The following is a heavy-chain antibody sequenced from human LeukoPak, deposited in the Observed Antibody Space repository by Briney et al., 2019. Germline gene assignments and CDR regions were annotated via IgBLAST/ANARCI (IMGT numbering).Heavy chain of an antibody. CDR3: ATDLAAAGNFYFDY. J-gene: IGHJ4*02. CDR1: GYTLTELS. CDR2: FDPEDGET. V-gene: IGHV1-24*01. D-gene: IGHD6-13*01. Sequence: GASVKVSCKVSGYTLTELSIHWVRQAPGKGLEWMGGFDPEDGETIYAQKFQGRVTMTEDTSTDTAYMELSSLRSEDTAVYYCATDLAAAGNFYFDYWGQGTLVTVSS.